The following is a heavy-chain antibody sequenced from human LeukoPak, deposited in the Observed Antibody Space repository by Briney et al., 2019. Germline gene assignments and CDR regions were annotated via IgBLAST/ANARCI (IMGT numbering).Heavy chain of an antibody. D-gene: IGHD2-21*02. V-gene: IGHV1-69*04. CDR1: GGNFNSYA. CDR2: ITPIVGIL. J-gene: IGHJ4*02. Sequence: SVKVCCKASGGNFNSYAFSWVRQAPGQGLEWMGRITPIVGILNYAQQFQGRVTITADESTSTVYLELSKLTSEDTALYYCATIVVVSGQASDYWGQGTLVTVSS. CDR3: ATIVVVSGQASDY.